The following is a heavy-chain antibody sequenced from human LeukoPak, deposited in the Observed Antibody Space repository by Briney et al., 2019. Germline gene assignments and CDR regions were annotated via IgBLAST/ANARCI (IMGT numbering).Heavy chain of an antibody. CDR1: VCTFSSYT. CDR3: SGVNCGGDWYSDRGAFDI. V-gene: IGHV1-69*05. CDR2: VIPIFGTA. D-gene: IGHD2-21*02. Sequence: SETVSCKASVCTFSSYTIPWVRQAPGQGLEWMGGVIPIFGTANYAQKLQGRGTITTEESTSTVYMDPNSLNPYDTAVYYLSGVNCGGDWYSDRGAFDIRGQGTMVTVSS. J-gene: IGHJ3*02.